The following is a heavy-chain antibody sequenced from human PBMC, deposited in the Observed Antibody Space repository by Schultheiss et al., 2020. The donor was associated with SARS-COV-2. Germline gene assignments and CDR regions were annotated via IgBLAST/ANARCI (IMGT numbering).Heavy chain of an antibody. V-gene: IGHV1-8*01. D-gene: IGHD3-9*01. CDR3: ARDRLMTRSGYNWFDP. CDR2: MNPNSGNT. CDR1: GYTFTSYD. Sequence: ASVKVSCKASGYTFTSYDINWVRQATGQGLEWMGWMNPNSGNTGYAQKFQGRVTMTRNTSISTAYMELSSLRSEDTAVYYCARDRLMTRSGYNWFDPWGQGTLVTVSS. J-gene: IGHJ5*02.